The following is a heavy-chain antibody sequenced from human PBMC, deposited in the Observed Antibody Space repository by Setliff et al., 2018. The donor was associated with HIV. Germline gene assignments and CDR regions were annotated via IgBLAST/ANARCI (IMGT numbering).Heavy chain of an antibody. CDR2: INHSGST. CDR1: GGSFSVYY. J-gene: IGHJ6*03. Sequence: LSLTCAVYGGSFSVYYWFWIRQPPGKGLEWIGEINHSGSTNYNPSLKSRVTISVDTSKNQFSLKLSSVTAADTAVYYCARGPRYGSGNYYYYYYYMDVWGKGTTVTVSS. CDR3: ARGPRYGSGNYYYYYYYMDV. V-gene: IGHV4-34*01. D-gene: IGHD3-10*01.